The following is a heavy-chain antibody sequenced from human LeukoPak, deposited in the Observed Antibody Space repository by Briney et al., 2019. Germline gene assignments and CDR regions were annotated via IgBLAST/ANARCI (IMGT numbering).Heavy chain of an antibody. Sequence: GGSLRLSCAASGFTFSSYSMNWVRQAPGKGLEWVSSISSSSSYIYYADSVKGPFTISRDNAKNSMYLQMNSLRAEDTAVYYCAREHAAACPNTDYWGQGTLGTVS. CDR1: GFTFSSYS. CDR3: AREHAAACPNTDY. J-gene: IGHJ4*02. D-gene: IGHD6-25*01. V-gene: IGHV3-21*01. CDR2: ISSSSSYI.